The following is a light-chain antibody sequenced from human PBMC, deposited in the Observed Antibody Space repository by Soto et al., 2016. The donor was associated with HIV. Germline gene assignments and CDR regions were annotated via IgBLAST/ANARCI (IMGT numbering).Light chain of an antibody. J-gene: IGLJ1*01. CDR3: QAWDSNTAV. Sequence: SYELTQPPSVSVSPGQTASIPCSGDKLGDKYACWYQHKPGQSPVLVIFQDNRRPSGIPERFSGANSGNTATLTLSGTQPMDEADYFCQAWDSNTAVFGTGTKVTVL. V-gene: IGLV3-1*01. CDR2: QDN. CDR1: KLGDKY.